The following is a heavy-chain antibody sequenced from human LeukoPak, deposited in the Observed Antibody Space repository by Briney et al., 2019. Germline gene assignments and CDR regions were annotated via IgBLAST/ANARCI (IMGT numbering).Heavy chain of an antibody. CDR1: GGSFSGYY. Sequence: SETLSLTCAVYGGSFSGYYWSWIRQPPGKGLEWIGEINHSGSTNYNPSLKSRVTISVDTSKNQFSLKLSSVTAADTAVYYCATISSLVIYWGQETLVTVSS. V-gene: IGHV4-34*01. CDR3: ATISSLVIY. J-gene: IGHJ4*02. D-gene: IGHD3-9*01. CDR2: INHSGST.